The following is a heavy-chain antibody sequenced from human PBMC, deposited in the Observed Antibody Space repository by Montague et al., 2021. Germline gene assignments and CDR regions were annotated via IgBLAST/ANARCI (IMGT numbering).Heavy chain of an antibody. J-gene: IGHJ4*02. CDR3: ARHWEGGGYARGIEY. Sequence: SETLSLTCTVSGGSISSSTHYWGWIRQTPGKGLDWIGSIFRNGDSFYNPSLKSPVIISVDTSRNQFPLRLTSVTAADTAVYYCARHWEGGGYARGIEYWGQGTLVTVSS. CDR1: GGSISSSTHY. V-gene: IGHV4-39*01. D-gene: IGHD3-16*01. CDR2: IFRNGDS.